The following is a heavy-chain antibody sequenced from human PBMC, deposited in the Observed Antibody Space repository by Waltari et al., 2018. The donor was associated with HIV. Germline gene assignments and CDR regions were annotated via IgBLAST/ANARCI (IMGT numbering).Heavy chain of an antibody. CDR1: GFTVRSNY. CDR3: ASPDTTMVHGHYYFYHMDV. J-gene: IGHJ6*02. Sequence: EVQLVVSGGGLVEPGGSMRLSCAASGFTVRSNYMRWVRQAPGKGLEWVSIIYTGGSTYYAHSVKGRFTISRDNSKNTLHLQMNSLRAEDTAVYYCASPDTTMVHGHYYFYHMDVWGQGTTVTVSS. V-gene: IGHV3-66*01. D-gene: IGHD5-18*01. CDR2: IYTGGST.